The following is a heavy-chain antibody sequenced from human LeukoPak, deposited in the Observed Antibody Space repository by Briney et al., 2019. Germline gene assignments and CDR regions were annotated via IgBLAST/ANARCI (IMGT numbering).Heavy chain of an antibody. V-gene: IGHV4-59*01. CDR3: ARDYSMTHAFDI. D-gene: IGHD1-26*01. CDR1: GGSMSDYY. Sequence: SETLSLTCTVSGGSMSDYYWSWIRQPPGKGLEWIGYIYYTGSTHYNPSLKSRVTISIDTSKNQFSLKLSSVTAADTALYYCARDYSMTHAFDIWGQGTLVTVSS. J-gene: IGHJ3*02. CDR2: IYYTGST.